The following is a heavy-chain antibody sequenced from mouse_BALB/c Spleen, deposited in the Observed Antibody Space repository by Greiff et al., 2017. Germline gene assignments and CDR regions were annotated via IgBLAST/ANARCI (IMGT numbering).Heavy chain of an antibody. CDR3: EKGDMNYAMDY. CDR2: ISSGGSYT. D-gene: IGHD2-3*01. V-gene: IGHV5-9-4*01. J-gene: IGHJ4*01. CDR1: GFTFSSYA. Sequence: EVMLVESGGGLVQPGGSLKLSCAASGFTFSSYAMSWVRQSPEKRLEWVAEISSGGSYTYYPDTVTGRFTISRDNAKNTLYLEMSSLRSEDTAMYYCEKGDMNYAMDYWGQGTSVTVSS.